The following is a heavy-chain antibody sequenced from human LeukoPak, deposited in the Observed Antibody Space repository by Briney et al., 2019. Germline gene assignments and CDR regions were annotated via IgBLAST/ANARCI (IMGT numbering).Heavy chain of an antibody. CDR3: AGGAAGGDY. V-gene: IGHV3-21*01. D-gene: IGHD6-13*01. CDR2: ISSSSSYI. Sequence: PSGTLSLTCAVSGGSISSSYWWSCVRQAPGKGLEWVSSISSSSSYIYYADSVKGRFTISRDNAKNSLYLQMNSLRAEDTAVYYCAGGAAGGDYWGQGTLVTVSS. CDR1: GGSISSSYW. J-gene: IGHJ4*02.